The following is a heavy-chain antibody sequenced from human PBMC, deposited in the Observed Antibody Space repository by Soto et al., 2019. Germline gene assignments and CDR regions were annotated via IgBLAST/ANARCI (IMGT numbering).Heavy chain of an antibody. CDR1: RFTFSSYS. J-gene: IGHJ4*02. CDR3: ARYIAAAGTDY. CDR2: ISSSSSYI. V-gene: IGHV3-21*01. D-gene: IGHD6-13*01. Sequence: EVQLVESGGGLVKPGGSLRLSCAASRFTFSSYSMNWVRQAPGKGLEWVSSISSSSSYIYYADSVKGRFTISRDNAKNSLYLQMNSLRAEDTAVYYCARYIAAAGTDYWGQGTLVTVSS.